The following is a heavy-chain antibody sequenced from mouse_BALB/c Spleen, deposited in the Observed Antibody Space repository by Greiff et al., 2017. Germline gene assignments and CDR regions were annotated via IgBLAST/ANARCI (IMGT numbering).Heavy chain of an antibody. V-gene: IGHV5-9-4*01. CDR1: GFTFSSYA. CDR3: ARLTTATRAMDY. J-gene: IGHJ4*01. Sequence: EVKLMESGGGLVKPGGSLKLSCAASGFTFSSYAMSWVRQSPEKRLEWVAEISSGGSYTYYPDTVTGRFTISRDNAKNTLYLEMSSLRSEDTAMYYCARLTTATRAMDYWGQGTSVTVSS. D-gene: IGHD1-2*01. CDR2: ISSGGSYT.